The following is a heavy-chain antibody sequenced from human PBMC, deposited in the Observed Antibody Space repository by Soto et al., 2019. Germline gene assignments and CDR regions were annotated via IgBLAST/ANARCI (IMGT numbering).Heavy chain of an antibody. J-gene: IGHJ4*02. CDR2: ISSSGSTI. V-gene: IGHV3-48*03. Sequence: PGGSLRLSCAASGFTFSSYEMNWVRQAPGKGLEWVSYISSSGSTIYYADSVKGRFTISRDNAKNSLYLQMDSLRAEDTAVYYRARGFRGYYDSSGYLFDYWGQGTLVTVSS. D-gene: IGHD3-22*01. CDR3: ARGFRGYYDSSGYLFDY. CDR1: GFTFSSYE.